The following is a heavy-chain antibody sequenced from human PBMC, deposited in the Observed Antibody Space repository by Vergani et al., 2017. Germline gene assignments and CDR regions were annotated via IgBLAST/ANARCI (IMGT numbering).Heavy chain of an antibody. CDR2: ISWNSGSI. D-gene: IGHD2-15*01. CDR1: GFTFDDYA. CDR3: AREVGGYCSGGSCYGYYYYYMDV. Sequence: EVQLVESGGGLVQPGRSLRLSCAASGFTFDDYAMHWVRQAPGKGLEWVSGISWNSGSIGYADSVKGRFTISRDNAKNSLYLQMNSLRAEDTAVYYCAREVGGYCSGGSCYGYYYYYMDVWGKGTTVTVSS. J-gene: IGHJ6*03. V-gene: IGHV3-9*01.